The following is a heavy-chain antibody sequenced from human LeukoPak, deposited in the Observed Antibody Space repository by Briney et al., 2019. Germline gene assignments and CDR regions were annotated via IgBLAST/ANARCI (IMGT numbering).Heavy chain of an antibody. CDR2: ISPDGREK. J-gene: IGHJ5*02. V-gene: IGHV3-7*01. CDR1: GFTFNNYW. CDR3: ARPTDEFRLDL. Sequence: PGGSLRLSCAASGFTFNNYWMNWVRQARGKGLEWVANISPDGREKKYVDSLRGRFTISRDNAKNSVFLQMNSLTAEDTAVYFCARPTDEFRLDLWGQGTLVTVSS. D-gene: IGHD4-11*01.